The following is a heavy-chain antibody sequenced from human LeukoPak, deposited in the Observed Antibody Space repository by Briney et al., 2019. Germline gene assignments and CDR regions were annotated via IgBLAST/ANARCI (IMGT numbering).Heavy chain of an antibody. Sequence: SETLSLTCAVYGGSFSGYYWSWIRQPPGKGLEWIGEINHSGSTNYNPSLESRVTISVDTSKNQFSLKLSSVTAADTAVYYCALGGYDFSFWGQGTLVTVSS. V-gene: IGHV4-34*01. J-gene: IGHJ4*02. CDR1: GGSFSGYY. CDR3: ALGGYDFSF. D-gene: IGHD5-12*01. CDR2: INHSGST.